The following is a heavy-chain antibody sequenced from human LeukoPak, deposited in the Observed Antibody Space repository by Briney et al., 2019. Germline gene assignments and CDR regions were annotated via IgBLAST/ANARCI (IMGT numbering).Heavy chain of an antibody. CDR2: IYYSGST. D-gene: IGHD2-2*02. CDR3: ALGHCSSTSCYTDGLGGWFDP. CDR1: GGSISSGGNY. V-gene: IGHV4-31*03. J-gene: IGHJ5*02. Sequence: SETLSLTCTVSGGSISSGGNYWSWIRQHPGKGLEWIGYIYYSGSTYYNPSLKSRVTISVDTSKNQFSLKLSSVTAADTAVYYCALGHCSSTSCYTDGLGGWFDPWGQGTLVTVSS.